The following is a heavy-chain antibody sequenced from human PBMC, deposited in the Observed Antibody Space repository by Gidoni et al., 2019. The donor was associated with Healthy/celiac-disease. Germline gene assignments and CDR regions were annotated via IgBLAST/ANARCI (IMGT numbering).Heavy chain of an antibody. D-gene: IGHD3-10*01. J-gene: IGHJ4*02. CDR2: LYSGGTT. Sequence: EVQLVESGGGWLQPGGSLRLSCAASGFTVSSSYMSWVRQAPGRGMEWVSVLYSGGTTYYADSVKGRFTISRDNSKNTLYLQMNSLRAEDTAVYYCVWELVGIDYWGQGTLVTVSS. CDR1: GFTVSSSY. CDR3: VWELVGIDY. V-gene: IGHV3-53*01.